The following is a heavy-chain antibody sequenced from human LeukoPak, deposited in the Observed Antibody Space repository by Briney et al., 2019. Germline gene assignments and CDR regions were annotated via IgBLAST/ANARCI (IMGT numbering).Heavy chain of an antibody. CDR2: INHIGST. CDR3: ARGLAAAAPWGY. V-gene: IGHV4-34*01. D-gene: IGHD6-13*01. Sequence: PSETLSLTCAVYGGSFSGYYWSWIRQPPGKGLEWIGEINHIGSTNYNPSLKSRVTISVDTSKNQFSLKLSSVTAADTAVYYCARGLAAAAPWGYWGQGTLVTVSS. J-gene: IGHJ4*02. CDR1: GGSFSGYY.